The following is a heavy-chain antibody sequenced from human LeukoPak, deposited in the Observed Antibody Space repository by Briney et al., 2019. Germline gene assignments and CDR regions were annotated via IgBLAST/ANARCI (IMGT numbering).Heavy chain of an antibody. CDR2: IGTAGDT. V-gene: IGHV3-13*01. CDR1: GFTLSSYA. Sequence: GGSLRLSCAASGFTLSSYAMHWVRQPAGKGLEWVSAIGTAGDTFYPGSVKGRFTISRENAKKSLFPQMNSLRAEDAAVYYCARQNTPHGNFDYWGQGTLVTVSS. J-gene: IGHJ4*02. D-gene: IGHD1-26*01. CDR3: ARQNTPHGNFDY.